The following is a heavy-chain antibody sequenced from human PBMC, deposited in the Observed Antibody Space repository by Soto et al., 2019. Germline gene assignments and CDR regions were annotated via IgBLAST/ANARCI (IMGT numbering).Heavy chain of an antibody. D-gene: IGHD2-2*01. V-gene: IGHV1-69*12. J-gene: IGHJ6*02. Sequence: QVQLVQSGAEVKKPGSSVKVSCKASGGTFSSYAISWVRQAPGQGLEWMGGIIPIFGTANYAQKFQGRVTITADESTSTAYMVLSSLRSEDTVVYYCASFGAQLLPSAVDYYYYGTYVWGQGSTVTVSS. CDR1: GGTFSSYA. CDR2: IIPIFGTA. CDR3: ASFGAQLLPSAVDYYYYGTYV.